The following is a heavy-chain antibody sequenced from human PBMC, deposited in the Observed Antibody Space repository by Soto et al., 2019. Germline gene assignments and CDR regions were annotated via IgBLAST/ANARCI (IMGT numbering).Heavy chain of an antibody. CDR1: GFTFSNYA. CDR2: ISGSGSST. D-gene: IGHD5-12*01. J-gene: IGHJ4*02. CDR3: AKNRLAGLSYY. Sequence: LRLSCAASGFTFSNYAMSWVRQAPGKGLGWVSAISGSGSSTYYADSVKGRFTISRDNSKNTLFLQMNSLRAEDTAVYYCAKNRLAGLSYYWGQGTLVTVSS. V-gene: IGHV3-23*01.